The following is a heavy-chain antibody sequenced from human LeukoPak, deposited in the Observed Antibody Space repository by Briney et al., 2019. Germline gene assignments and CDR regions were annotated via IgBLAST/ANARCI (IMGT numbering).Heavy chain of an antibody. CDR2: IRPDGSDT. D-gene: IGHD2-2*01. CDR3: ARRSCQFDY. V-gene: IGHV3-7*01. Sequence: GGSLRLSCAASGVTFSGFWMTWVRQAPGKGLVWVASIRPDGSDTYYLDSVKGRFTVSRDNAKNSVYLQMDSLRAEDTAVYYCARRSCQFDYWGRGTLVTVSS. J-gene: IGHJ4*02. CDR1: GVTFSGFW.